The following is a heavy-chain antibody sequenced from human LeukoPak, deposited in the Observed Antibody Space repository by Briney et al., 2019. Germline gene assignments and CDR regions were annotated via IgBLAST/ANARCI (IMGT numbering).Heavy chain of an antibody. CDR2: IHPTGSG. V-gene: IGHV4-34*01. J-gene: IGHJ4*02. CDR1: GDSLGGVY. Sequence: PSETLSLTCAVYGDSLGGVYGRWIRQSPGRGLEGIGEIHPTGSGNHNPTLKSRITLSVDTPKNQLSLNLASVTAEDTATYYCATRTYASSYFQYWGQGILVTVSS. CDR3: ATRTYASSYFQY. D-gene: IGHD6-13*01.